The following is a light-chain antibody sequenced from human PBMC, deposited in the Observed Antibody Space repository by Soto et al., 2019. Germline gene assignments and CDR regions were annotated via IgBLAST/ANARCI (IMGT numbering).Light chain of an antibody. CDR1: SGYSNYK. V-gene: IGLV9-49*01. CDR2: VGTGGTVG. J-gene: IGLJ1*01. CDR3: GADHGSGSNFAFYV. Sequence: QSVLTQPPSASASLGASVTLTCTLSSGYSNYKVDWYQQRPGKGPRFVMRVGTGGTVGSKGDGIPDRFSVLGSGLNRYLTIKNIQEDDESDYHCGADHGSGSNFAFYVFGTGTKLTVL.